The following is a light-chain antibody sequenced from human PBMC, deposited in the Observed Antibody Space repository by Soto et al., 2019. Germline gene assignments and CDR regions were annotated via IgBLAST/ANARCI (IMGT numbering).Light chain of an antibody. CDR2: AAS. Sequence: DIRITHSPSSPCSSVEDRVCLPCQASQSITNHLTWYQQKPGKAPKLLIFAASSLQSGVPSRFSGSRSGTDFTLTISSLQPEDFATYYCQQSYSSPPTFGQGTKVDIK. CDR1: QSITNH. CDR3: QQSYSSPPT. J-gene: IGKJ1*01. V-gene: IGKV1-39*01.